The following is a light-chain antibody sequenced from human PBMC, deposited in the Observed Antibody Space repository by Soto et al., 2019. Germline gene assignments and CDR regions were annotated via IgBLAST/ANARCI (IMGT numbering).Light chain of an antibody. CDR3: SSYTTSGTLFYV. CDR1: SSDIGGYNY. J-gene: IGLJ1*01. Sequence: QSVLTQPASVSGSPGQSITISCTGASSDIGGYNYVSWYQHHPGKAPKLLIYEVINRPSGVSNRFSGSKSGKTASLTISGLQAEDEADYYCSSYTTSGTLFYVFGTGTKVTVL. V-gene: IGLV2-14*01. CDR2: EVI.